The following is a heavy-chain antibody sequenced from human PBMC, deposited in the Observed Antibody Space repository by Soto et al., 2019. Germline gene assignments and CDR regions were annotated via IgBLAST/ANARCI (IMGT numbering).Heavy chain of an antibody. CDR3: ARRGLQDWFDP. D-gene: IGHD4-4*01. Sequence: QLQLQESGPGLVKPSETLSLTCTVSGGSISSSSYYWGWIRQPPGKGLEWIGSIYYSGSTYYNPSLKSRVTISVDTSKNQFSRKLSSVTAADTAVYYCARRGLQDWFDPWGQGTLVTVSS. J-gene: IGHJ5*02. V-gene: IGHV4-39*01. CDR2: IYYSGST. CDR1: GGSISSSSYY.